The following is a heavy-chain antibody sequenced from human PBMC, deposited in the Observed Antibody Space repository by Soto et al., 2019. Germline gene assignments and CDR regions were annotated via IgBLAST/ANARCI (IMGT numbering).Heavy chain of an antibody. CDR2: IYYSGST. Sequence: PSETLSLTCTVSGGSISSYYWSWIRQPPGKGLEWIGYIYYSGSTNYNPSLKSRVTISVDTSKNQFSLKLSSVTAADTAVYYCARASSGWYKGYFDYWGQGTLVTVSS. J-gene: IGHJ4*02. D-gene: IGHD6-19*01. CDR3: ARASSGWYKGYFDY. V-gene: IGHV4-59*01. CDR1: GGSISSYY.